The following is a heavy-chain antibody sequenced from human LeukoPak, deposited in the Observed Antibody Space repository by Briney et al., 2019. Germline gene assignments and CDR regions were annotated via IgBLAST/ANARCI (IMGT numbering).Heavy chain of an antibody. CDR2: IYSGGST. Sequence: GGSLRLSCAASGFTVSSNYMSWVRQAPGKGLEWVSVIYSGGSTYYADSVKGRFTISRDNSKNTLYLQMNSLRAEDTAVHYCARDPGPYGDQDPWGQGTLVTVSS. CDR1: GFTVSSNY. V-gene: IGHV3-66*01. CDR3: ARDPGPYGDQDP. D-gene: IGHD4-17*01. J-gene: IGHJ5*02.